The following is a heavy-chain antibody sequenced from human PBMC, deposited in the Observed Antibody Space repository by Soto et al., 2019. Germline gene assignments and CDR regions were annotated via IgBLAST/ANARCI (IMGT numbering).Heavy chain of an antibody. V-gene: IGHV3-33*01. Sequence: PGGSLRLSCAASGFTFSRYGMHWVRQAPGKGLEWVAVIWYDGSNKYYADSVKGRFAISRDNSKNTLYLQMNSLRAEDTAVYYCARDRRVRGVIAYWGQGTLVTVSS. D-gene: IGHD3-10*01. CDR2: IWYDGSNK. CDR1: GFTFSRYG. CDR3: ARDRRVRGVIAY. J-gene: IGHJ4*02.